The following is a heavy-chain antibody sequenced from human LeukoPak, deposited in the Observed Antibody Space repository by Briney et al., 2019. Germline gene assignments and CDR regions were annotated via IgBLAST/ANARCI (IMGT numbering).Heavy chain of an antibody. CDR3: ARSPDYDILTGYYKPSYFDY. D-gene: IGHD3-9*01. V-gene: IGHV1-18*01. CDR1: GYTFTSYG. Sequence: ASVTVSCKASGYTFTSYGISWVRQAPGQGLEWMGWISAYNGNTNYAHKLQGRVTMTTDTSTSTAYMELRSLRSDEPAVYYCARSPDYDILTGYYKPSYFDYWGQGTLVTVSS. J-gene: IGHJ4*02. CDR2: ISAYNGNT.